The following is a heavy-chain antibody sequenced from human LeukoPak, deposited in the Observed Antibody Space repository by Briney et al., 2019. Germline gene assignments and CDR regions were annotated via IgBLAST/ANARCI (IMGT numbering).Heavy chain of an antibody. CDR1: GGSISSSSYY. J-gene: IGHJ4*02. CDR2: IYYSGST. V-gene: IGHV4-39*01. D-gene: IGHD5-18*01. CDR3: ARHSGDTAPKN. Sequence: PSETLSLTCTVSGGSISSSSYYWGWIRQPPGKGLEWIGSIYYSGSTYYNPSLKSRVTISVDTSKNQFSLELSSVTAADTAVYYCARHSGDTAPKNWGQGTLITVSS.